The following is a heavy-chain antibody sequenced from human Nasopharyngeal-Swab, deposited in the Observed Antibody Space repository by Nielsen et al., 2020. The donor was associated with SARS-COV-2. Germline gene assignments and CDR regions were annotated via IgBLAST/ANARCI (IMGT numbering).Heavy chain of an antibody. V-gene: IGHV3-23*01. CDR1: GFTFSSYA. D-gene: IGHD3-22*01. Sequence: GESLKISCAASGFTFSSYAMSWVRQAPGKGLEWVSAISGSGGSTYYADSVKGRFTISRDNSKNTLYLQMNSLRAEDTAVYYCARGGESDRSGHYWGAFAIWGQGTMVTVPS. J-gene: IGHJ3*02. CDR3: ARGGESDRSGHYWGAFAI. CDR2: ISGSGGST.